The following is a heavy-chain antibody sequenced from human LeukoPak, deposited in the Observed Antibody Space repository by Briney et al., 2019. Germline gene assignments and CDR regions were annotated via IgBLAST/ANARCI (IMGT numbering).Heavy chain of an antibody. V-gene: IGHV4-34*01. CDR1: GGSFSGYY. CDR2: INHSGST. Sequence: PSETLSLTCAVYGGSFSGYYWSWIRQPPGKGLEWIGEINHSGSTNYNPSLKSRVTISVDTSKNQFSLKLSSVTAADTAVYYCARAPQLRNKITMVRGVRGMDVWGQGTTVTVSS. D-gene: IGHD3-10*01. CDR3: ARAPQLRNKITMVRGVRGMDV. J-gene: IGHJ6*02.